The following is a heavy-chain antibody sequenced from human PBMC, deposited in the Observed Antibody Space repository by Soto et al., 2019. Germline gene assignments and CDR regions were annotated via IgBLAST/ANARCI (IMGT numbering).Heavy chain of an antibody. Sequence: QVQLVQSGAEVKKPGASAKVSCKASGYTFTSYDINWVRQATGQGLEWMGWMNPNSGNTGYAQKFQGRVNMTRNTSISTAYMELSSLRSEDPAVYYCARGVRKYETTAADYYYYMDVWGKGTTVTVSS. CDR3: ARGVRKYETTAADYYYYMDV. J-gene: IGHJ6*03. V-gene: IGHV1-8*01. D-gene: IGHD2-2*01. CDR2: MNPNSGNT. CDR1: GYTFTSYD.